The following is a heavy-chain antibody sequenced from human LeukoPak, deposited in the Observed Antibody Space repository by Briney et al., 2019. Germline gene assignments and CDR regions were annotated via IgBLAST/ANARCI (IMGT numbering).Heavy chain of an antibody. CDR3: ARASTTVPNLLDN. CDR2: MNSSDTTI. CDR1: GFTFSSYR. D-gene: IGHD4-17*01. Sequence: GGSLRLSCAASGFTFSSYRMNWVRQAPGKGLEWVSYMNSSDTTIYYTDSVKGRFTISRDNAKNSLYLQMNSLRDEDTAVYFCARASTTVPNLLDNWGQGTLVTVSS. J-gene: IGHJ4*02. V-gene: IGHV3-48*02.